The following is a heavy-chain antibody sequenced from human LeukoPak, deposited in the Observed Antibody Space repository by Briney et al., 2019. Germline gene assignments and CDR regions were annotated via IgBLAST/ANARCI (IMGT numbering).Heavy chain of an antibody. V-gene: IGHV3-30*04. D-gene: IGHD3-22*01. Sequence: PGRSLRLSCAASGFTFSDYAIHWVRQTPGKGLEWVAVISYDGNNQYYADSVRGRFTISRDNSKNTLYLQMNSLRAEDTAVYSCARDPNDSNGQYSYFDYWGQGTLVTVSS. CDR3: ARDPNDSNGQYSYFDY. CDR2: ISYDGNNQ. J-gene: IGHJ4*02. CDR1: GFTFSDYA.